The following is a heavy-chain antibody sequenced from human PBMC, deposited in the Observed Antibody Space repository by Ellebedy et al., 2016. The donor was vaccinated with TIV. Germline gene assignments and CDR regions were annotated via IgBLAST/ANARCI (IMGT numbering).Heavy chain of an antibody. CDR1: GGSLSSGDYY. CDR2: LRYSAGT. Sequence: MPSETLSLTCTVSGGSLSSGDYYWTWIRQSPGKGLEWIGYLRYSAGTYHNPSLKSRVTISGDASKNQFSLRRTSVTAAATAVYYCATGACSGGSCFSDHWGQGTLVTVSS. CDR3: ATGACSGGSCFSDH. V-gene: IGHV4-30-4*01. D-gene: IGHD2-15*01. J-gene: IGHJ4*02.